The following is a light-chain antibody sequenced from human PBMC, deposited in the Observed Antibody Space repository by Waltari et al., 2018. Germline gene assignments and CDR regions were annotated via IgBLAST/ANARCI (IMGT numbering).Light chain of an antibody. V-gene: IGKV3-15*01. Sequence: EIVMTQSPGTLSVSPGERATLSCRASQSVSSNLAWYQQKPSQAPRLLIHEASTRATGVPARFSGSGSGTEFTLTISSLQSEDFAVYYCQQYNDWPPGYTFGQGTKLEI. CDR3: QQYNDWPPGYT. J-gene: IGKJ2*01. CDR1: QSVSSN. CDR2: EAS.